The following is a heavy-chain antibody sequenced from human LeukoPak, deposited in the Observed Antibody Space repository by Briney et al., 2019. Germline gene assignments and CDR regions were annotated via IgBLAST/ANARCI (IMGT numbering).Heavy chain of an antibody. Sequence: GGSLRLSCAASGFTFSSYGMHWVRQAPGKGLEWVAFIRYDGSNKYYADSVKGRFTISRDNSKNTLYLQMNSLRAEDTAVYYCAKSGPDYYDSSGYWPEDAFDIWGQGTMVTVSS. CDR3: AKSGPDYYDSSGYWPEDAFDI. CDR2: IRYDGSNK. D-gene: IGHD3-22*01. CDR1: GFTFSSYG. V-gene: IGHV3-30*02. J-gene: IGHJ3*02.